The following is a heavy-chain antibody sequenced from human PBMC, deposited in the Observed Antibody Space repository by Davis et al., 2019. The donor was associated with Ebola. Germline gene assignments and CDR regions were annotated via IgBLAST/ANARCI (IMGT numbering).Heavy chain of an antibody. J-gene: IGHJ6*02. CDR3: ARGVGARSTVTIFPSYGMDV. D-gene: IGHD4-17*01. Sequence: SETLSLTCAVYGGSFSGYYWSWIRQPPGKGLEWIGEINHSGRANYHSSLKSRVTISVDTSKNQFSLKLSSVTAADTAVYYCARGVGARSTVTIFPSYGMDVWGQGTTVTVSS. CDR2: INHSGRA. V-gene: IGHV4-34*01. CDR1: GGSFSGYY.